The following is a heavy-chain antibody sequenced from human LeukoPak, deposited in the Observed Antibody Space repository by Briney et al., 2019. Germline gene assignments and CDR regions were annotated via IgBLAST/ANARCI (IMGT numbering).Heavy chain of an antibody. CDR3: ARQNFLFYSGSYLPNAFDI. Sequence: SGTLSLTCAVSGDSITTSRWWSWARQPPGKGLEWIGEIYHGGTTNYNPSLKSRVIMSVDKSKNHFSLRLTSVTAADTAVYYCARQNFLFYSGSYLPNAFDIWGQGTMVTVSS. D-gene: IGHD1-26*01. CDR2: IYHGGTT. J-gene: IGHJ3*02. CDR1: GDSITTSRW. V-gene: IGHV4-4*02.